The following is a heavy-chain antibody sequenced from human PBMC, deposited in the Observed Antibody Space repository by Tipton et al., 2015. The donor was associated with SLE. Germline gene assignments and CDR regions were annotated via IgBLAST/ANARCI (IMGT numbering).Heavy chain of an antibody. D-gene: IGHD2-15*01. Sequence: LRLSCTVSGGSISGYYWSWVRQPPGQGLEWIGYIHYRGSTNYNPSLKSRVTISLDTSENQFSLKLSSVTAADTAVYYCARDRYCGAGSCFDWYFNLWGRGTLVTVSS. CDR1: GGSISGYY. CDR2: IHYRGST. V-gene: IGHV4-59*01. CDR3: ARDRYCGAGSCFDWYFNL. J-gene: IGHJ2*01.